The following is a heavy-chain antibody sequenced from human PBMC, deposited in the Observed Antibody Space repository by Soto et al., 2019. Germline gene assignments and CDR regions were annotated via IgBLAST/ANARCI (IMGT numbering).Heavy chain of an antibody. V-gene: IGHV3-74*01. CDR3: ARVGYGADHFDS. D-gene: IGHD2-15*01. Sequence: EVQLVESGGGLVQPGGSLRLSCAASGFTFSSYWMHWVRQAPGEGLVWVSRINSDGSTRSYADSVKGRFTISRGNAKNTLFLQMNSLRAEDTAVYYCARVGYGADHFDSWGQGTLVT. CDR1: GFTFSSYW. J-gene: IGHJ4*02. CDR2: INSDGSTR.